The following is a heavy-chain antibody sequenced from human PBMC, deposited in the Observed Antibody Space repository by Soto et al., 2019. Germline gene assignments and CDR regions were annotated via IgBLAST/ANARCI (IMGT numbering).Heavy chain of an antibody. V-gene: IGHV4-31*03. J-gene: IGHJ4*02. CDR1: GGSISSGGYY. CDR3: ARAGRDCSSTSCHAGPLDY. Sequence: PSETLSLTCTVSGGSISSGGYYWNWIRQHPGKGLEWIGYIYYSGSTYYNPSLKSRVTISVDTSKNQFSLKLSSVTAADTAVYYCARAGRDCSSTSCHAGPLDYWGQGTLVTVSS. D-gene: IGHD2-2*01. CDR2: IYYSGST.